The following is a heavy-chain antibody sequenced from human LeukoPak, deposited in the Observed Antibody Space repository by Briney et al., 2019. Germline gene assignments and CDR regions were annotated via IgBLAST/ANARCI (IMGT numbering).Heavy chain of an antibody. V-gene: IGHV1-69*06. CDR3: ARKYGSGSYYEDFDY. J-gene: IGHJ4*02. CDR2: IIPIFGTA. CDR1: GGTFSSYA. Sequence: SVKVSCKASGGTFSSYAISWVRQAPGQGLEWMGGIIPIFGTANYAQKFQGRVTITADKSTSTAYMELRSLRSDDTAVYYCARKYGSGSYYEDFDYWGQGTLVTVSS. D-gene: IGHD3-10*01.